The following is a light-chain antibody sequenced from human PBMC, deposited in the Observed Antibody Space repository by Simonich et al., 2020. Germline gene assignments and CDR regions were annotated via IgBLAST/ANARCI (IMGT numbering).Light chain of an antibody. CDR2: DAS. Sequence: AIQLTQSPSSLSASVGDRVTITCRASQGISSALAWYQQKPGKAPKLLIYDASSLESGVPSRFSVSGSGTDFTLTISSLQPEDFATYYCQQFNSYRITFGQGTRLEIK. V-gene: IGKV1-13*02. J-gene: IGKJ5*01. CDR3: QQFNSYRIT. CDR1: QGISSA.